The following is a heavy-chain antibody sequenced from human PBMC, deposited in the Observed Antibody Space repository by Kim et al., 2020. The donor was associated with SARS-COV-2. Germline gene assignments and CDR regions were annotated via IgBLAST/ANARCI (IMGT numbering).Heavy chain of an antibody. D-gene: IGHD6-6*01. Sequence: YYEDSVKGRFTISRDNAKNSLYLQMNSLRDEDTAVYYCARAGIAARAFDYWGQGTLVTVSS. V-gene: IGHV3-48*02. CDR3: ARAGIAARAFDY. J-gene: IGHJ4*02.